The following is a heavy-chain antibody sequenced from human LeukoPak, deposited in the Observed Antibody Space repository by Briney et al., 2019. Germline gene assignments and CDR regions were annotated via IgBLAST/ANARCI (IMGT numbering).Heavy chain of an antibody. CDR2: INPSGGST. J-gene: IGHJ4*02. D-gene: IGHD6-19*01. Sequence: ASVKVSCKASGYTFTSYYMHWVRQAPGQGLEWMGIINPSGGSTSYAQKFQGRVTMTRDTSTSTVYMELSSLRSEDTAVYYCASGIAVAGRLGYFDYWGQGTLVIVSS. CDR3: ASGIAVAGRLGYFDY. CDR1: GYTFTSYY. V-gene: IGHV1-46*01.